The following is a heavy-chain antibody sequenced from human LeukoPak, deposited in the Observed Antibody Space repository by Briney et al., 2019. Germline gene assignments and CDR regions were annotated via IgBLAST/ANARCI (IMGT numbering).Heavy chain of an antibody. CDR3: ARAQVTAVGSYYYMDV. D-gene: IGHD5-18*01. CDR2: ISAYNGNT. Sequence: ASVKVSCKASGYTFTSYGTSWVRQGPGQGLEWMGWISAYNGNTNYAQKLQGRVTMTTDTSTSTAYMELRSLRSDDTAVYYCARAQVTAVGSYYYMDVWGKGTTVTVSS. J-gene: IGHJ6*03. CDR1: GYTFTSYG. V-gene: IGHV1-18*01.